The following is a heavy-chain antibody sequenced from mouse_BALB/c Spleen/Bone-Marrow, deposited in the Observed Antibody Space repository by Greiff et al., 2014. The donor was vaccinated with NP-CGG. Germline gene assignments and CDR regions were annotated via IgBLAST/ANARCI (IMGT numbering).Heavy chain of an antibody. D-gene: IGHD1-1*01. CDR3: TRPSFYYGSSYWYFDV. CDR1: GFNIKDTY. Sequence: VQLQQPGSELVKPGASVKLSCAASGFNIKDTYMHWVKQRPEQGLEWIGRIDPANGDTKYDPKFQGKATITADTSSNTAYLQLSSLTSEDTAVYYSTRPSFYYGSSYWYFDVWGAGTTVTVSS. CDR2: IDPANGDT. J-gene: IGHJ1*01. V-gene: IGHV14-3*02.